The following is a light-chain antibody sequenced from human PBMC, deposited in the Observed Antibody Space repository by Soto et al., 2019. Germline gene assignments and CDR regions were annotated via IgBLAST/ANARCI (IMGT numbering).Light chain of an antibody. CDR2: DVS. Sequence: QSALTQPRSVSGSPGQSVTISCTGTSSDVGGYNYVSWYQQHPGKAPKLMIYDVSKRPSGVPDRFSGSKSGNTASLTISVLQAEDEADNDCCSYAGSYTPGVVFGGGTKLTVL. J-gene: IGLJ2*01. V-gene: IGLV2-11*01. CDR1: SSDVGGYNY. CDR3: CSYAGSYTPGVV.